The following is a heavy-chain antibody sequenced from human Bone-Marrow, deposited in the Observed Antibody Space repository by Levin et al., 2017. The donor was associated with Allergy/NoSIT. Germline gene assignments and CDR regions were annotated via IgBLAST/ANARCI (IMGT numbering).Heavy chain of an antibody. Sequence: GASVKVSCKASGYTFTDHYLLWVRQAPGQGLEWMGWINPKRGGTNYAQKFQDWVTMTRDTSIRTAYMELRSLKSDDSAVYYCARDLRGGTAAGPYDAFDIWGQGTMVTVSS. CDR2: INPKRGGT. D-gene: IGHD6-13*01. V-gene: IGHV1-2*04. CDR1: GYTFTDHY. CDR3: ARDLRGGTAAGPYDAFDI. J-gene: IGHJ3*02.